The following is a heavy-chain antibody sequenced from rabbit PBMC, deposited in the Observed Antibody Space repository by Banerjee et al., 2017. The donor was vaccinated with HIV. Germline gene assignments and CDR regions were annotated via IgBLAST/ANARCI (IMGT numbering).Heavy chain of an antibody. CDR1: GFSFSANW. CDR2: IDTNDGDT. J-gene: IGHJ4*01. D-gene: IGHD4-1*01. CDR3: ARDGYSRGWGIVLYYFNL. Sequence: QEQLEESGGGLVKPGGTLTLTCTVSGFSFSANWICWVRQAPGKGLEWIACIDTNDGDTDYANWPKGRFTISKTSSTTVTLQMTSLTAADTAAYFCARDGYSRGWGIVLYYFNLWGPGTLVTVS. V-gene: IGHV1S45*01.